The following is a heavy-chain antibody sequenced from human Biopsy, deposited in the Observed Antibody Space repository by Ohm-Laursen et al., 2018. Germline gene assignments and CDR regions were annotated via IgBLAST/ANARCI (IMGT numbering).Heavy chain of an antibody. J-gene: IGHJ2*01. CDR3: ARGGGGNSRDWYFDL. V-gene: IGHV3-74*01. CDR1: GFTFSSYY. D-gene: IGHD1-7*01. Sequence: SLRLSCAASGFTFSSYYMHWVRHAPGKGLVWVSRFNSDGSSTSYADSVKGRFTISRDNANNTLYLQMNSLRAEDTAVYYCARGGGGNSRDWYFDLWGRGTLVTVSS. CDR2: FNSDGSST.